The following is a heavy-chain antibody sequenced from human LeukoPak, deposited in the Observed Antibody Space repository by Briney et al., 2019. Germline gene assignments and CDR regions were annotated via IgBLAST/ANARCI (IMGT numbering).Heavy chain of an antibody. V-gene: IGHV4-38-2*02. CDR3: ARAPPPEYSYGYYFDY. CDR2: IYHSGST. Sequence: PSGTLSLTCTVSGYSISSGYYWGWIRQPPGKGLEWIGSIYHSGSTYYNPSLKSRVTISVDTSKNQFSLKLSSVTAADTAVYYCARAPPPEYSYGYYFDYWGQGTLVTVSS. J-gene: IGHJ4*02. D-gene: IGHD5-18*01. CDR1: GYSISSGYY.